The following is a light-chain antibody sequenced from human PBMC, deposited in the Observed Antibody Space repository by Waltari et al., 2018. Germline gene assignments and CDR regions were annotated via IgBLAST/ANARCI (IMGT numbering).Light chain of an antibody. V-gene: IGKV3-11*01. CDR1: QSVSSY. CDR3: QQYDDWPRT. CDR2: DAS. J-gene: IGKJ1*01. Sequence: EIVLTQFPATLSLSPGERATLSCRASQSVSSYLVWYQQKPGQTPRLVIYDASTRAPGIPARFSGSGSGTDFTLTISTLQSEDFAVYYCQQYDDWPRTFGQGTKVEIK.